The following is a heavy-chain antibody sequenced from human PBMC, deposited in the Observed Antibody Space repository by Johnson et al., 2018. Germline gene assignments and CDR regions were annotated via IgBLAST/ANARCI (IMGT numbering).Heavy chain of an antibody. V-gene: IGHV1-69*01. Sequence: QVQLVESGAEVKKPGSSVKASCKASRGTFSSYAISWVRQAPGHGLEWMGGIIPLFGVANYSQKFQDRVTITTDESTSTAYMELSGLRSEDTAVYYCARVGGTPQGRDFDGWGQGTLVAVSS. J-gene: IGHJ4*02. CDR2: IIPLFGVA. D-gene: IGHD1-7*01. CDR3: ARVGGTPQGRDFDG. CDR1: RGTFSSYA.